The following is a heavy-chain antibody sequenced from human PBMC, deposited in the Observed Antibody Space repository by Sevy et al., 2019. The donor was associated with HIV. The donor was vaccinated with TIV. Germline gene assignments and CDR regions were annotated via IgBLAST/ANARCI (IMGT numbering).Heavy chain of an antibody. CDR1: GFTFRNFW. CDR2: IRQDGSEK. CDR3: AKSYFGSGTSYGMDL. D-gene: IGHD3-10*01. V-gene: IGHV3-7*01. Sequence: GGSLRLSCAVSGFTFRNFWMSWVRQAPGKGLEWVANIRQDGSEKYYAGSVRGRFTISRDNAKNSLFLQLNSLRADDTAIYYCAKSYFGSGTSYGMDLWGRGTTVTVSS. J-gene: IGHJ6*02.